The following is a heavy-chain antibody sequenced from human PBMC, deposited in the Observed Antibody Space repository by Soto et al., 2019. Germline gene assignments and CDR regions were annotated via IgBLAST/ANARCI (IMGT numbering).Heavy chain of an antibody. CDR1: GFTFSSYA. CDR3: ARVKKTRYYDFWSGLINYFDY. Sequence: GGSLRLSCAASGFTFSSYAMHWVRQAPGKGLERVAVISYDGSNKYYADYVKGRFTISRDNSKNTLYLQMNSLRAEDTAVYYFARVKKTRYYDFWSGLINYFDYWGQGT. V-gene: IGHV3-30-3*01. J-gene: IGHJ4*02. CDR2: ISYDGSNK. D-gene: IGHD3-3*01.